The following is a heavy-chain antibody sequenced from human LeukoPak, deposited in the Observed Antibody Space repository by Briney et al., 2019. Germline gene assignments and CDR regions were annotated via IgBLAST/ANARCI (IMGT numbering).Heavy chain of an antibody. CDR3: AKDYYDGQYSFDAFVI. J-gene: IGHJ3*02. Sequence: GGSLRLSCAASGFTFSSYGMHWVRQAPGKGLEWVTFIRYDGSNKYYADSVKGRFTISRDNSKNTLYLQMNSLRAEDTAVYYCAKDYYDGQYSFDAFVIWGQGTMVTVSS. CDR1: GFTFSSYG. CDR2: IRYDGSNK. V-gene: IGHV3-30*02. D-gene: IGHD3-22*01.